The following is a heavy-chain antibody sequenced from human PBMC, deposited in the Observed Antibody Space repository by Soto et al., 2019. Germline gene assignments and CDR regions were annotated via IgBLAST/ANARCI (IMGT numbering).Heavy chain of an antibody. CDR2: IYSGGST. J-gene: IGHJ6*03. CDR3: ASLTYYDFDYYMDV. D-gene: IGHD3-3*01. Sequence: EVQLVESGGGLVQPGGSLRLSCAASGFTVSSNYMSWVRQAPGKGLEWVSVIYSGGSTYYADSVKGRFTISRDNSKNTLYLQMKSLRAEDTAVYYCASLTYYDFDYYMDVWGKGTTVTVSS. CDR1: GFTVSSNY. V-gene: IGHV3-66*01.